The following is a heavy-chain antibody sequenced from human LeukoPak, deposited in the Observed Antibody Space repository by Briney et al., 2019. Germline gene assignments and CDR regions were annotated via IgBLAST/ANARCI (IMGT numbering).Heavy chain of an antibody. CDR1: GVSITHY. V-gene: IGHV4-39*01. CDR3: ARRRAIAVAGISQADFDY. Sequence: PSETLSLTCTVSGVSITHYWGWIRRPPGKGLEWIGSFYYSGSTYYNPSLKSRVTISVDTSKNQFSLKLSSVTAADTAVYYCARRRAIAVAGISQADFDYWGQGTLVTVSS. CDR2: FYYSGST. D-gene: IGHD6-19*01. J-gene: IGHJ4*02.